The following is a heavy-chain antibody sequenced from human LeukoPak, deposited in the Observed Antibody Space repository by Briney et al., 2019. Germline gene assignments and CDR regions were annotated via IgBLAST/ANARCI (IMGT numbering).Heavy chain of an antibody. J-gene: IGHJ4*02. Sequence: SETLSLTCTVSGGSISSYYWSWIRQPPGKGLEWIGYICYSGSTNYNPSLKSRVTISVDTSKNQFSLKLSSVTAADTAVYYCARASTRGSLGYWGQGTLVTVSS. CDR1: GGSISSYY. CDR2: ICYSGST. CDR3: ARASTRGSLGY. D-gene: IGHD7-27*01. V-gene: IGHV4-59*01.